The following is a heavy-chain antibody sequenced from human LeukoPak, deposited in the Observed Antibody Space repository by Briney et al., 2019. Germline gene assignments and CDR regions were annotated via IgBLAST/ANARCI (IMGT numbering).Heavy chain of an antibody. CDR1: GFTFSSYS. D-gene: IGHD3-22*01. J-gene: IGHJ3*02. Sequence: GGSLRLSCAASGFTFSSYSMNWVRQAPGKGLEWVSSISSSSSYIYYADSVKGRFTISRDNAKNSLYLQMNSLRAEDTAVYYCARDGHRRCHYDCSGREDAFDIWGQGTMVTVSS. CDR2: ISSSSSYI. CDR3: ARDGHRRCHYDCSGREDAFDI. V-gene: IGHV3-21*04.